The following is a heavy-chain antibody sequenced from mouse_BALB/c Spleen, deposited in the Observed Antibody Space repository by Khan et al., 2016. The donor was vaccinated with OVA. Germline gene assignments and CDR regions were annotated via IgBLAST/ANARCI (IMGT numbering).Heavy chain of an antibody. J-gene: IGHJ3*01. CDR2: INTYTGEP. D-gene: IGHD2-1*01. Sequence: QVQLKQSGPELKKPGETVKISCKASGCTFTNYGMNWVKQAPGKGLKWMGWINTYTGEPTYADDFKGRFAFSLETSASTAYLQINNLKNEDTATYFCARSNGNYWFAYWGQGTLVTVSA. V-gene: IGHV9-3-1*01. CDR3: ARSNGNYWFAY. CDR1: GCTFTNYG.